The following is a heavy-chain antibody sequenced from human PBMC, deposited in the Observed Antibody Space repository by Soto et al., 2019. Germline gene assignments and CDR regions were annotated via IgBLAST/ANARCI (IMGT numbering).Heavy chain of an antibody. CDR3: AREGCSSTSCYEVDYMDV. D-gene: IGHD2-2*01. Sequence: ASVKVSCKASGYTFTCYYMHWVRQAPGQGLEWMGWINPNSGGTNYAQKFQGWVTMTRDTSISTAYMELSRLRSDDTAVYYCAREGCSSTSCYEVDYMDVWGKGTTVTVSS. CDR1: GYTFTCYY. CDR2: INPNSGGT. J-gene: IGHJ6*03. V-gene: IGHV1-2*04.